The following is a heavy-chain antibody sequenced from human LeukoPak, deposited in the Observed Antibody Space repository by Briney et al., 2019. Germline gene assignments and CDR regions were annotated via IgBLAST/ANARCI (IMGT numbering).Heavy chain of an antibody. CDR2: MKPNNGKT. CDR3: VRWADTPFDY. D-gene: IGHD5-18*01. J-gene: IGHJ4*02. CDR1: GYSFTSHD. Sequence: GASVKVSCKASGYSFTSHDINWVRQATGQGLEWMGWMKPNNGKTGYAQKFQGRVTKTSDISISTAYMELSSLKSEDTAVYYCVRWADTPFDYWGQGTLVTVSS. V-gene: IGHV1-8*01.